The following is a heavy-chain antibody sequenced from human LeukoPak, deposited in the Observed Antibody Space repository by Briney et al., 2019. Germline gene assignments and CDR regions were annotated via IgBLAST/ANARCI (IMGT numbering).Heavy chain of an antibody. V-gene: IGHV4-4*07. CDR3: AREGDTRPIPQNAFDI. Sequence: PSETLSLTCTVSDGSISNYYWSWIRQPAGKGLEWIGRIYSSGSTNFNPSLRSRVTMSVDMSRNQFSLTLSSVTAADTAVYYFAREGDTRPIPQNAFDIWGQGTVVTVSS. J-gene: IGHJ3*02. CDR1: DGSISNYY. D-gene: IGHD3-22*01. CDR2: IYSSGST.